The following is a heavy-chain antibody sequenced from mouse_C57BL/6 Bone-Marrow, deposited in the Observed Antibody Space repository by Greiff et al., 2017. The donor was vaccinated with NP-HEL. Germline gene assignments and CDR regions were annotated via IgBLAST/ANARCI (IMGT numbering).Heavy chain of an antibody. Sequence: EVQVVESGGGLVQSGRSLRLSCATSGFTFSDFYMEWVRQAPGKGLEWIAASRNKANDYTTEYSASVKGRFIVSRDTSQSILYLQMNALRAEDTAIYYCARDAFSYGTWYFDVWGTGTTVTVSS. CDR2: SRNKANDYTT. V-gene: IGHV7-1*01. J-gene: IGHJ1*03. CDR3: ARDAFSYGTWYFDV. D-gene: IGHD2-1*01. CDR1: GFTFSDFY.